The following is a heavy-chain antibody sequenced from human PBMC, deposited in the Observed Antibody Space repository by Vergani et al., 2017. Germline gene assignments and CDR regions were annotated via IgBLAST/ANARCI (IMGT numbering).Heavy chain of an antibody. V-gene: IGHV4-34*01. CDR1: GGSFSGYY. CDR3: ARDRGYSYGYNWFDP. J-gene: IGHJ5*02. D-gene: IGHD5-18*01. CDR2: INHSGST. Sequence: QVQLQQWGAGLLKPSETLSLTCAVYGGSFSGYYWSWIRQPPGKGLEWIGEINHSGSTNYNPSLKSRVTISVDTSKNQFSLKLSSVTAADTAVYYCARDRGYSYGYNWFDPWRQGTLVTVSS.